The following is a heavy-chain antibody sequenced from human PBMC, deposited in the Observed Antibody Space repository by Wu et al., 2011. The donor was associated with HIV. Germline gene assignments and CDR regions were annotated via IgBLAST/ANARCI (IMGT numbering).Heavy chain of an antibody. J-gene: IGHJ6*03. V-gene: IGHV1-69*05. Sequence: QVQLVQSGAEVKKPGSSVKVSCKVSGGTFSSYTINWVRQAPGQGLEWVGGIIAMFGTANYAQEFQGRVTITTDESTSTAYMELSSLRSEDTAVYYCSTEGKHYYMDAGAKGHGHRLL. CDR1: GGTFSSYT. CDR3: STEGKHYYMDA. CDR2: IIAMFGTA.